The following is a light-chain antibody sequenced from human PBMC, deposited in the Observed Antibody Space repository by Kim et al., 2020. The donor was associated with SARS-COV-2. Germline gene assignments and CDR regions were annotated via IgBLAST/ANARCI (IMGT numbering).Light chain of an antibody. V-gene: IGKV3-11*01. CDR1: QNIDDS. Sequence: EIVLTQSPATLSLSPGERATLSCRASQNIDDSLAWYQHKPGQPPRLLIYDATHRATAIPARFSGSGSGTDFTLTISSLEPEDFVFYYCQQRSSCPLSFGGGTKVDIK. CDR2: DAT. J-gene: IGKJ4*01. CDR3: QQRSSCPLS.